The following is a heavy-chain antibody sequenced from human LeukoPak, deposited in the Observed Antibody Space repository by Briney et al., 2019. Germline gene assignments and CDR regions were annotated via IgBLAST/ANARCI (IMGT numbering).Heavy chain of an antibody. J-gene: IGHJ4*02. CDR2: ISYDGSNK. Sequence: GGSLRLSCAASGFTFSSYAMHWVRQAPGKGLEWVAVISYDGSNKYYADSVKGRFTISRDNSKNTLYLQMNSLRAEDTAVYYCARSVVWFGELLVDYWGQGTLVTVSS. CDR1: GFTFSSYA. CDR3: ARSVVWFGELLVDY. D-gene: IGHD3-10*01. V-gene: IGHV3-30*04.